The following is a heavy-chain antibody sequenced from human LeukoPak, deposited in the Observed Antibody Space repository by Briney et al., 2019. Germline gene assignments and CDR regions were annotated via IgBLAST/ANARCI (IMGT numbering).Heavy chain of an antibody. CDR1: GYSISSGYY. CDR3: ARRVRSTEYFQH. V-gene: IGHV4-38-2*02. D-gene: IGHD1-26*01. J-gene: IGHJ1*01. CDR2: IYHSGST. Sequence: SETLSLTCTVSGYSISSGYYWGWIRQPPGKGLEWIGSIYHSGSTYYNPSLKSRVTISVDTSKNQFSLKLSSVTAADTAVYYCARRVRSTEYFQHWGQGTLVTVSS.